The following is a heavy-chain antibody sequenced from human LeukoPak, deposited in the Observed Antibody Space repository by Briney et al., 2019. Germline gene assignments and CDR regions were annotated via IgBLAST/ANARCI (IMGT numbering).Heavy chain of an antibody. CDR2: ISGSGGST. D-gene: IGHD6-19*01. Sequence: GGSLRLSCAASGFTFSSYAMSWVRQAPGKGLEWVSAISGSGGSTYYADSVKGRFTTSRDNSKNTLYLQMNSLRAEDTAVYYCAKTMEAWLALDYWGQGTLVTVSS. V-gene: IGHV3-23*01. CDR3: AKTMEAWLALDY. CDR1: GFTFSSYA. J-gene: IGHJ4*02.